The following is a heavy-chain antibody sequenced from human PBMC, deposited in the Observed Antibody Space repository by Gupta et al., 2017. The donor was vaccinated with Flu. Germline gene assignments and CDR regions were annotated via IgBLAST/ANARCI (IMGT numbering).Heavy chain of an antibody. D-gene: IGHD3-3*01. V-gene: IGHV1-18*01. Sequence: VRQAPGQRIGWMGWISANEGHTNYAQKFQGRVIMTTDTPTGTAHMELRTLRSDDTALYFCSRDGGGWSGYPDYWGQGTLVTVSS. CDR2: ISANEGHT. J-gene: IGHJ4*02. CDR3: SRDGGGWSGYPDY.